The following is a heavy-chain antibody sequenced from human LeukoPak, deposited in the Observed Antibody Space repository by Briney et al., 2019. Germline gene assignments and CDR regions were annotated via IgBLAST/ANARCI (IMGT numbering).Heavy chain of an antibody. CDR2: ISVSGGST. V-gene: IGHV3-23*01. CDR1: GFTFSSHA. J-gene: IGHJ4*02. D-gene: IGHD2-2*01. CDR3: AKSNSGYCSSTSCYGVDY. Sequence: GGSLRLSCAASGFTFSSHARSWVRQAPGKGLEWVSTISVSGGSTYYADSVKGRFTISRDNSKNTLYLQMNSLRAEDTAVYYCAKSNSGYCSSTSCYGVDYWGQGTLVTVSS.